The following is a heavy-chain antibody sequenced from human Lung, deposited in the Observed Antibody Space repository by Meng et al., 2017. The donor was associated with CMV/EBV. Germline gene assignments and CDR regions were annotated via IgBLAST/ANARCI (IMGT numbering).Heavy chain of an antibody. Sequence: ASVXVSXXASEYTFTAYYIHWVRQAPGQGLEWMGWIDPNGGGTNYAQKFQDRVTMTSDTSIRTAYMELSRLRSDDAALYYCARERYLVPAASPDYYYYGMDVWSQGTTVTVSS. V-gene: IGHV1-2*02. D-gene: IGHD2-2*01. CDR1: EYTFTAYY. J-gene: IGHJ6*02. CDR3: ARERYLVPAASPDYYYYGMDV. CDR2: IDPNGGGT.